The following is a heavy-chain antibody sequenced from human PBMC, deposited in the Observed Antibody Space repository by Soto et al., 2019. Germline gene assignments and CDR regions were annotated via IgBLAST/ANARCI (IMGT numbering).Heavy chain of an antibody. D-gene: IGHD5-12*01. CDR1: GGSISRGGYY. CDR2: IYYSGGT. CDR3: ARKDSGYADYMDV. V-gene: IGHV4-31*03. J-gene: IGHJ6*03. Sequence: SETLSLTCTVSGGSISRGGYYWSWIRQHPGKGLEWIGYIYYSGGTYYNPSLKSRVTISVDTPENQFSLRLSSVTAADTAVYYCARKDSGYADYMDVWGKGTTVTVSS.